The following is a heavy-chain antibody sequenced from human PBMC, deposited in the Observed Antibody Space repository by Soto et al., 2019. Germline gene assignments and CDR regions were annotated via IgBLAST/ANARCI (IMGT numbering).Heavy chain of an antibody. V-gene: IGHV5-51*01. J-gene: IGHJ4*02. CDR3: ASQIGYSSGWDYFDY. D-gene: IGHD6-19*01. CDR1: GYSFTSYW. CDR2: IYPGDSDT. Sequence: GESLKISCKGSGYSFTSYWVGWVRQRPGKGLEWMGIIYPGDSDTRYSPSFQGQVTISADKSISTAYLQWSSLKASDTAMYYCASQIGYSSGWDYFDYWGQGTLVTVSS.